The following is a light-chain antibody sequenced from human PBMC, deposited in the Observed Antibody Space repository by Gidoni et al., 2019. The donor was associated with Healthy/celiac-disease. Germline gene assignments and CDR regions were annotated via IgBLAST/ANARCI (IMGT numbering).Light chain of an antibody. V-gene: IGKV1-5*03. Sequence: IQMTQSPSTLSASVGDRVTITCRASQSISSWLAWYPQKPGKAPKLLIYKASSLESGVPSRFSGSGSGTEFTLTISSLQPDDFATYYCQQYNSYSGTFGQGTKVEIK. CDR2: KAS. CDR1: QSISSW. J-gene: IGKJ1*01. CDR3: QQYNSYSGT.